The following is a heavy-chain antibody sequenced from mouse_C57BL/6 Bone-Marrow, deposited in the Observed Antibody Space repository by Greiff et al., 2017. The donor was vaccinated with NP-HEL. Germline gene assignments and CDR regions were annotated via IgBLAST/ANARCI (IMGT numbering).Heavy chain of an antibody. J-gene: IGHJ2*01. D-gene: IGHD1-1*01. CDR2: INYDGSST. V-gene: IGHV5-16*01. CDR1: GFTFSDYY. Sequence: EVKVVESEGGLVQPGSSMKLSCTASGFTFSDYYMAWVRQVPEKGLEWVANINYDGSSTYYLDSLKSRFIISRDNAKNILFLQMSSLKSEDTATYYCARGADYYGLDYWGQGTTLTVSS. CDR3: ARGADYYGLDY.